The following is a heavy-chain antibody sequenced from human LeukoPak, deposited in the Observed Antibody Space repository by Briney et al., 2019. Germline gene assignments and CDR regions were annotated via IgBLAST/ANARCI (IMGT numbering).Heavy chain of an antibody. J-gene: IGHJ5*02. CDR1: GFTFSSYS. V-gene: IGHV3-21*01. CDR3: ARDSPGGTTNWFDP. Sequence: GGSLRLSCAASGFTFSSYSMNWVRQAPGKGLEWVSSISNSSSYIYYADSVKGRFTISRDNAKNSLYLQMNSLRAEDTAVYYCARDSPGGTTNWFDPWGQGTLVTVSS. CDR2: ISNSSSYI. D-gene: IGHD3-16*01.